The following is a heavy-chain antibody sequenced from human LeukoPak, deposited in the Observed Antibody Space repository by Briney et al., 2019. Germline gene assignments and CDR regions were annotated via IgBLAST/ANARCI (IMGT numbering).Heavy chain of an antibody. CDR3: ARGGSSGYWGIDY. V-gene: IGHV3-30-3*01. CDR2: ISYDGSNK. J-gene: IGHJ4*02. CDR1: GFTFSSYA. Sequence: GGSLRLSSAASGFTFSSYAMHWVRQAPGKGLEWVAVISYDGSNKYYADSVKGRFTISRDNSKNTLYLQMNSLRAEDTAVYYCARGGSSGYWGIDYWGQGTLVTVSS. D-gene: IGHD6-19*01.